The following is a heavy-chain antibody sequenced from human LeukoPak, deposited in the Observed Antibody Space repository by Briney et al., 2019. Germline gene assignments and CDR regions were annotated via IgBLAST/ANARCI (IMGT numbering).Heavy chain of an antibody. J-gene: IGHJ4*02. Sequence: SETLSLTCAVYGGSFSGYYWSWIRQPPGKGLEWIGEINHSGSTNYNPSLKSRVTISVDTSKNQFSLKLSSVTAADTAVYYCASGGHAYFQHYYGSGSYLDYWGQGTLVTVSS. V-gene: IGHV4-34*01. CDR1: GGSFSGYY. D-gene: IGHD3-10*01. CDR3: ASGGHAYFQHYYGSGSYLDY. CDR2: INHSGST.